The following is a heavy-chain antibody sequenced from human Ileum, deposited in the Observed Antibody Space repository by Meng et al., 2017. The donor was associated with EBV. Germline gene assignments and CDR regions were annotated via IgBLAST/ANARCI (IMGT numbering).Heavy chain of an antibody. D-gene: IGHD3-16*01. J-gene: IGHJ4*02. CDR2: IYYDDYQ. V-gene: IGHV2-5*02. Sequence: QITLKESGPTLVKPTQTLTLTCSFSGFSLSPNGVGVGWICQPPGKALEWLALIYYDDYQRYIPSLKTRLTITSVTSKSQVVLAMTIMFPVDTSTYFFAHKPSGEDFFDYWGQGTLVTVSS. CDR3: AHKPSGEDFFDY. CDR1: GFSLSPNGVG.